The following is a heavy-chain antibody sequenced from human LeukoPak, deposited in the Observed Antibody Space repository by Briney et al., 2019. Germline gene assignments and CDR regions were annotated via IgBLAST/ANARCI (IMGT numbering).Heavy chain of an antibody. CDR2: MNPNSGNT. CDR3: ARVWSIAVAGSDAFDI. Sequence: ASVTVSCKASGYTFTSYDINWVRQATGQGLEWMGWMNPNSGNTGYAQKFQGRVTMTRNTSISTAYMELSSLRSEDTAVYYCARVWSIAVAGSDAFDIWGQGTMVTVSS. D-gene: IGHD6-19*01. CDR1: GYTFTSYD. J-gene: IGHJ3*02. V-gene: IGHV1-8*01.